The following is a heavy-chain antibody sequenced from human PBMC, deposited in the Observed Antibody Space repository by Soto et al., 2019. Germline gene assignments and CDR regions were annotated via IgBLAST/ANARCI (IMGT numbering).Heavy chain of an antibody. J-gene: IGHJ3*02. CDR3: ARGVLRYFDWLDNTAHDAFDI. D-gene: IGHD3-9*01. CDR1: GFTVSSNY. V-gene: IGHV3-66*01. Sequence: GGSLRLSCAASGFTVSSNYMSWVRQAPGKGLEWVSVIYSGGSTYYADSVKGRFTISRDNSKNTLYLQMNSLRAEDTAVYYCARGVLRYFDWLDNTAHDAFDIWGQGTMVTVSS. CDR2: IYSGGST.